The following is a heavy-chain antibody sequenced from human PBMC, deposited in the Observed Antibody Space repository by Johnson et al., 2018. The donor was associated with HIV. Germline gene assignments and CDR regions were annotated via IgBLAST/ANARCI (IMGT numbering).Heavy chain of an antibody. V-gene: IGHV3-30-3*01. D-gene: IGHD1-26*01. Sequence: MQLVESGGGLIQPGGSLRLSCAASGFTFSSYAVHWVRQAPGKGLEWVAVISYDGSNKYYADSVKGRFTISRDNSKNTLHLQMNSLSAEDTAVYYCARRWVGATTDAFDLWGQGTMVAVSS. J-gene: IGHJ3*01. CDR1: GFTFSSYA. CDR2: ISYDGSNK. CDR3: ARRWVGATTDAFDL.